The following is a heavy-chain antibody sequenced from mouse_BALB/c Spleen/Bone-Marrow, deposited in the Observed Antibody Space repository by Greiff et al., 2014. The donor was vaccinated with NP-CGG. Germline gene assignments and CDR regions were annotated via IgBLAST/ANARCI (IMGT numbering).Heavy chain of an antibody. CDR1: GFNIKDTY. CDR2: IDPANGNT. V-gene: IGHV14-3*02. Sequence: VQLKQSGAELVKPGASVKLSCTASGFNIKDTYMHWVKQRPEQGLEWIGRIDPANGNTKYDPKFQGKATITADTSSNTAYLQLSSLTSEDTAVYSCARFPYDYGGGDYWGQGTTLTVSS. D-gene: IGHD2-4*01. CDR3: ARFPYDYGGGDY. J-gene: IGHJ2*01.